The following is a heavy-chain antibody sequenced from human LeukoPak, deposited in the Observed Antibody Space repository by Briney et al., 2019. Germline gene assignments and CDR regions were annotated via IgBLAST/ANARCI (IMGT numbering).Heavy chain of an antibody. J-gene: IGHJ5*02. D-gene: IGHD3-9*01. Sequence: SDTLSLTCTVSNGSMTHFFWCWSREPPGKGLEWIGFNYYSGTTRYNASVKGRVTISGDNAKNQLSLRLSTLTAEDTAVYFCAREHSQSRSVDIWTDYASYDWFDPWGQGTLVTVST. CDR2: NYYSGTT. CDR3: AREHSQSRSVDIWTDYASYDWFDP. CDR1: NGSMTHFF. V-gene: IGHV4-59*12.